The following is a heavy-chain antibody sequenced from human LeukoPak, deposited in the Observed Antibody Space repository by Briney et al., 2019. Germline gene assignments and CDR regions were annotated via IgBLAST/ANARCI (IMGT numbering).Heavy chain of an antibody. CDR2: IWYDGSNK. V-gene: IGHV3-33*01. CDR3: ARGAQWDYYDSSGYGLDY. D-gene: IGHD3-22*01. CDR1: GFTFSSYG. J-gene: IGHJ4*02. Sequence: PGRSLRLSCAASGFTFSSYGKHWVRQAPGKGLEGVAVIWYDGSNKYYADSVKGRFTISRDNYKNTLYLQMKSLRAEDTGVYYCARGAQWDYYDSSGYGLDYWGQGTLVTVSS.